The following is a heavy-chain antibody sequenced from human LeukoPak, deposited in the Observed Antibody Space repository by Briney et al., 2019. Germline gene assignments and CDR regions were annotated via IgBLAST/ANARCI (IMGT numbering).Heavy chain of an antibody. Sequence: SVKVSCKASGGTFSSYAISWVRQAPGQGLEWMGRIIPIFGTANYAQKFQGRVTITTDESTSTAYMELSSLRSEDTAVYYCATTRGNYYDSSGYYSEEYFQHWGQGTLVTVSS. V-gene: IGHV1-69*05. CDR3: ATTRGNYYDSSGYYSEEYFQH. CDR2: IIPIFGTA. J-gene: IGHJ1*01. CDR1: GGTFSSYA. D-gene: IGHD3-22*01.